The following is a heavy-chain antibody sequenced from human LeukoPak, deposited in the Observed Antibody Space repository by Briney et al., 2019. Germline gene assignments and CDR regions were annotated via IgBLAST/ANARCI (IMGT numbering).Heavy chain of an antibody. CDR3: ARDKVEAAKASDY. J-gene: IGHJ4*02. V-gene: IGHV3-21*01. CDR1: GFTFSSYS. D-gene: IGHD2-15*01. CDR2: ISSSSSYI. Sequence: PGGSLRLSCAASGFTFSSYSMNWVRQAPGKGLEWVSSISSSSSYIYYADSVKGRFTISRDNAKNSLYLQMNSLRAEDTAVYYCARDKVEAAKASDYWGQGTLVTVSS.